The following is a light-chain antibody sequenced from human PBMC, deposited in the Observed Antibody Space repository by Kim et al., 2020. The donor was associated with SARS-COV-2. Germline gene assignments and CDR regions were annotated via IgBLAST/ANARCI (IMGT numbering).Light chain of an antibody. CDR3: NSRGSNDNVL. J-gene: IGLJ2*01. CDR1: SLRSYY. V-gene: IGLV3-19*01. Sequence: VALGQTVRITWQGDSLRSYYATRDQQKPGQAPIVVIYGKNHRPSGIPDRFSGSSSGDTASLTITGTQAGDEADYYCNSRGSNDNVLFGGGTQLTVL. CDR2: GKN.